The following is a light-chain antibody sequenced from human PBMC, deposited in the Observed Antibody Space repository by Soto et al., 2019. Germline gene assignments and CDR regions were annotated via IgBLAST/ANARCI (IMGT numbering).Light chain of an antibody. J-gene: IGLJ3*02. CDR2: EVS. CDR3: SSYTTGSTWV. Sequence: QSALTQPASGSGSPGQSITISCTGTSSDVGGYNYVSWFQQHPGKAPKLMISEVSTRPSGVSNRFSGSKSGNTASLTISGLQAEDEADYYCSSYTTGSTWVFGVGTKLTVL. CDR1: SSDVGGYNY. V-gene: IGLV2-14*01.